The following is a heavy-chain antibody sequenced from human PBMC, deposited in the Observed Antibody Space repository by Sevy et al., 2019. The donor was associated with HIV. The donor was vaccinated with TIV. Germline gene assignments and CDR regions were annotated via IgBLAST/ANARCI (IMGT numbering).Heavy chain of an antibody. CDR1: GFSISGYG. CDR2: IWYDGTNK. J-gene: IGHJ4*02. D-gene: IGHD6-19*01. V-gene: IGHV3-33*01. CDR3: AREDIRVAGIGYYFHS. Sequence: GESLKISCAASGFSISGYGMHWVRQAPGKGLEWVAVIWYDGTNKEYAASVKGRFTISRDNSKNTLYLQMNSLRAEDTAVYYCAREDIRVAGIGYYFHSWGQGTLVTVSS.